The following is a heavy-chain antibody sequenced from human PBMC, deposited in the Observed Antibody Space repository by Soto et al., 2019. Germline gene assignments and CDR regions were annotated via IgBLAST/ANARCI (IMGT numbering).Heavy chain of an antibody. CDR2: IIPISDTT. V-gene: IGHV1-69*01. Sequence: QVQLVQSGAEVKKPGSSVKVSCKASGGTFSSYAISWVRQAPGQGLEWMGGIIPISDTTNYAQKFQGRVTMTADESTSTAYMELSSLRSEDTAVYYCARSQGSSTSLEIYDYYYYGMDVWGQGTTVTVSS. CDR3: ARSQGSSTSLEIYDYYYYGMDV. CDR1: GGTFSSYA. J-gene: IGHJ6*02. D-gene: IGHD2-2*01.